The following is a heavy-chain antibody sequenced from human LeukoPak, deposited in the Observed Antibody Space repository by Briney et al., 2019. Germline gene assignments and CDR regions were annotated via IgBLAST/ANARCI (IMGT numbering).Heavy chain of an antibody. CDR2: IYYSGGT. V-gene: IGHV4-59*01. Sequence: SETLYLTCTASGCSISSYYMSWIRQPPGQGLEWIGYIYYSGGTKYYASLHSGATIIITKTNNKSALKLISVTAADTAVYYCARVEYSSSSGAFDIWGQGTMVTVSS. CDR3: ARVEYSSSSGAFDI. CDR1: GCSISSYY. J-gene: IGHJ3*02. D-gene: IGHD6-6*01.